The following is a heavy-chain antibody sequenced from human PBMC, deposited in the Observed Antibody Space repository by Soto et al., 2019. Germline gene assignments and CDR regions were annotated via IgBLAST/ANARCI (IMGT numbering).Heavy chain of an antibody. J-gene: IGHJ6*02. V-gene: IGHV4-4*07. CDR1: GGSISSYY. D-gene: IGHD3-10*01. CDR2: IYTSGGT. CDR3: ARGYYYGSGSYYLDYYYYGMDV. Sequence: SETLSLTCTVSGGSISSYYWSWIRQPAGKGLEWIGRIYTSGGTNYNPSLKSRVTMSVDTSKNQFSLKLSSVTAADTAVYYCARGYYYGSGSYYLDYYYYGMDVWGQGTTVTVSS.